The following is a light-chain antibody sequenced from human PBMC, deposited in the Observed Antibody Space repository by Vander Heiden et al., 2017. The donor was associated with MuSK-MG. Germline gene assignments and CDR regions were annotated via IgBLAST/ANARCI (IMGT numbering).Light chain of an antibody. Sequence: SYELTQPPSVSVSPGQTASITCSGDKLGDKYACWYQQKPGQSPVLVIYQDSKRAAGIPERFSGSNSGNTATLTISGTQARDEADYYWQAWDSSTVVFGGGTKLTVL. V-gene: IGLV3-1*01. CDR1: KLGDKY. CDR2: QDS. CDR3: QAWDSSTVV. J-gene: IGLJ2*01.